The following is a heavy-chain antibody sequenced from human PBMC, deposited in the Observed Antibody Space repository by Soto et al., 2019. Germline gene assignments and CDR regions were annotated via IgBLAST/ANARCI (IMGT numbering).Heavy chain of an antibody. CDR2: IYYGGGT. J-gene: IGHJ4*02. CDR3: ARSQDYGDSYYFDY. Sequence: SETLSLTCTVSGGSISSYYWNWIRQPPGKGLEWIGDIYYGGGTNYNPSLKSRVTISVDTSKNQFSLKLSSVTAADTAVYYCARSQDYGDSYYFDYWGQGTLVTVSS. D-gene: IGHD4-17*01. CDR1: GGSISSYY. V-gene: IGHV4-59*08.